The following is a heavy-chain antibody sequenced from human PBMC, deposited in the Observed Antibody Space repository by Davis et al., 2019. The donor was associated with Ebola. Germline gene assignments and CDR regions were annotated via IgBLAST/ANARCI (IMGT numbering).Heavy chain of an antibody. CDR1: GGSVGSDY. J-gene: IGHJ4*02. CDR3: ATGRVYYGSEH. D-gene: IGHD3-10*01. CDR2: ISNGGRT. Sequence: SETLSLTCSVSGGSVGSDYWSWIRQSPGKGLEWIAFISNGGRTTYNPSLRGRVTISIDTSKNQFSLEVRSVTAADTAFYYCATGRVYYGSEHWGQGTLVTVSS. V-gene: IGHV4-59*02.